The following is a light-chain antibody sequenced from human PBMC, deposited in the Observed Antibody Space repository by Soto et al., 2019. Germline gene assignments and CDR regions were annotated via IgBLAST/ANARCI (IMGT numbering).Light chain of an antibody. CDR3: QQRSNWPLT. CDR2: DAS. CDR1: QSVSSY. Sequence: EIVLTQSPATLSLSPGERATLYCRASQSVSSYLAWYQQKPGQAPRLLIYDASNRATGIPSRFSGSGSGTDFTLTISSLEPEDFAVYDCQQRSNWPLTFGGGTKVEIK. J-gene: IGKJ4*01. V-gene: IGKV3-11*01.